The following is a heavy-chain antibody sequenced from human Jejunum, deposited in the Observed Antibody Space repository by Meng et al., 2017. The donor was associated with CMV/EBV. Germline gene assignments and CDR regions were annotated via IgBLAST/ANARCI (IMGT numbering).Heavy chain of an antibody. V-gene: IGHV1-18*01. CDR2: ISCYNGDT. J-gene: IGHJ4*02. CDR3: ARGTPGRSYSDY. CDR1: GYTFTHHG. D-gene: IGHD3-10*01. Sequence: HVPPAQSGGEVKKPGASVMVSCRASGYTFTHHGISWIRQAPGQGLEWLGWISCYNGDTIYAQKVQGRFTMTMDKSASTAYMDLRSLRSDDTAVYYCARGTPGRSYSDYWGPGTLVTVSS.